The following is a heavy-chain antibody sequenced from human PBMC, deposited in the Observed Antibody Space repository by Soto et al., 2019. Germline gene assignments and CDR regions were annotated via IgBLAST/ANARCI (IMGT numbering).Heavy chain of an antibody. CDR2: IYPGDSDT. D-gene: IGHD3-3*01. J-gene: IGHJ6*02. CDR1: GYSFTSYW. V-gene: IGHV5-51*01. Sequence: VESLKISFTGSGYSFTSYWIGWVRQMPGKGLEWMGIIYPGDSDTRYSPSFQVQVTISADKSISTAYLQWSSLKASDTDMYCCARQNDFWSGSAYYGMDVWGQGTTVTVSS. CDR3: ARQNDFWSGSAYYGMDV.